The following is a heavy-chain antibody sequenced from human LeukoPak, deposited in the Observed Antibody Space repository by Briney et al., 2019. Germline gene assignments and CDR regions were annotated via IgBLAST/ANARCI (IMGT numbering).Heavy chain of an antibody. CDR2: IYYSGST. V-gene: IGHV4-39*01. Sequence: SETLSLTCTVSGGSISSSSYYWGWIRQPPGKGLEWIGSIYYSGSTYYNPSLKSRVTISVDTSKNQLSLKLSSVTAADTAVYYCARHERDASLDHALDIWGQGTMVTVSS. J-gene: IGHJ3*02. D-gene: IGHD5-24*01. CDR1: GGSISSSSYY. CDR3: ARHERDASLDHALDI.